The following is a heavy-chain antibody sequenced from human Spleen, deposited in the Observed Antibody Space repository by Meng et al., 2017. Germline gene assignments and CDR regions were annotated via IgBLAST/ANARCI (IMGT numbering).Heavy chain of an antibody. V-gene: IGHV4-34*01. Sequence: QVEVQQLGAGCLKPSETLSLTCVVSGGSFSDYYWSWIRQPPGKGLEWIGEINHSGSTNYNPSLESRATISVDTSQNNLSLKLSSVTAADSAVYYCARGPTTMAHDFDYWGQGTLVTVSS. J-gene: IGHJ4*02. CDR3: ARGPTTMAHDFDY. D-gene: IGHD4-11*01. CDR2: INHSGST. CDR1: GGSFSDYY.